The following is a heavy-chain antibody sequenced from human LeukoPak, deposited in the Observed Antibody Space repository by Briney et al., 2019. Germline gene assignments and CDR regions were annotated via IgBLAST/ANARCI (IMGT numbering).Heavy chain of an antibody. Sequence: GGSLRLSCAASGFTFSSYGMHWVRQAPGKGLEWVAFIRYDGSNKYYADSVKGRFTISRDNSKNTLYLQMNSLRAEDTAVYYCAKLPSGVPAAIPVSPDWGQGTLVTVSS. V-gene: IGHV3-30*02. CDR3: AKLPSGVPAAIPVSPD. J-gene: IGHJ4*02. CDR1: GFTFSSYG. D-gene: IGHD2-2*02. CDR2: IRYDGSNK.